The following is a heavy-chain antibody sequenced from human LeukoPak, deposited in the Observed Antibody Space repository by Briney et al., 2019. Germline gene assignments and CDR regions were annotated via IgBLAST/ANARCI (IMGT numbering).Heavy chain of an antibody. CDR1: GGSISSGGYY. J-gene: IGHJ5*02. Sequence: SQTLSLTCTVSGGSISSGGYYWSWIRQHPGKGLEWIGYIYYSGSTYYNPSLKSRVTISVDPSKNQFSLKLGSVPAADTALYYCARAPHIVVVPAATNCFDPWGQGTLVTVSS. V-gene: IGHV4-31*03. D-gene: IGHD2-2*01. CDR3: ARAPHIVVVPAATNCFDP. CDR2: IYYSGST.